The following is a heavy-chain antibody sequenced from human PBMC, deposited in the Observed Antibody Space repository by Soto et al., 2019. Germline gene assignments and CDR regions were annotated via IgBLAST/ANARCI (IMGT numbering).Heavy chain of an antibody. J-gene: IGHJ6*02. CDR2: IFPYNGNT. V-gene: IGHV1-18*01. Sequence: QVQLVQSGAEVKKAGASLKVSCKASGYSFTSYGISWVRQAPGQGLEWVGWIFPYNGNTNYAKKLQDRVTMTTDTATNTAYMELRSLRSDDTAVYDCARDQNRFYGMDVWGQGTTVTVSS. CDR1: GYSFTSYG. CDR3: ARDQNRFYGMDV.